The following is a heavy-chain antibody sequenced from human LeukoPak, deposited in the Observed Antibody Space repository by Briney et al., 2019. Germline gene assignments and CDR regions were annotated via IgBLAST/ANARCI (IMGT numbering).Heavy chain of an antibody. J-gene: IGHJ4*02. Sequence: GGSLRLSCAASGFTFSSYEMNWVRQAPGKGLEWVSYISRSGSTIYYADSVKGRFTISRDNAKNSLYLQMNSLRAEDTAVYYCARDSYPSGSWYVRVDYWGQGTLVTVSS. V-gene: IGHV3-48*03. CDR1: GFTFSSYE. CDR2: ISRSGSTI. D-gene: IGHD6-13*01. CDR3: ARDSYPSGSWYVRVDY.